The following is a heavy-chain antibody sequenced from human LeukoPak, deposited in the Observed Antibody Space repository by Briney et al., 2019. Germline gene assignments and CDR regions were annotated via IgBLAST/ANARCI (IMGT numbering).Heavy chain of an antibody. CDR3: ARKGRYCSSTSCSKSDY. J-gene: IGHJ4*02. V-gene: IGHV5-51*01. CDR1: GYSFTSYW. D-gene: IGHD2-2*01. CDR2: IYPGDSDT. Sequence: GESLKISCKGSGYSFTSYWIGWVRQMPGKGLEWMGIIYPGDSDTRYSPSFQGQVTISADKSISTAYLQWSSLKASDTAMYYCARKGRYCSSTSCSKSDYWGQGTLVTVSS.